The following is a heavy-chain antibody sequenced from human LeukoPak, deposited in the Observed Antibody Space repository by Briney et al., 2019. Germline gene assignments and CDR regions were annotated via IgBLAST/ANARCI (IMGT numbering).Heavy chain of an antibody. D-gene: IGHD6-13*01. V-gene: IGHV3-9*01. CDR2: TSWNSGSI. Sequence: SGGSLRLSCAASGVTFDDYAMHWFRQAPGKGLEWVSGTSWNSGSIGYADSVKGRFTISRDNAKNSLYLQMNILRAEDTALYYCAKDTSGIAAAPDYWGQGTLVTVSS. J-gene: IGHJ4*02. CDR3: AKDTSGIAAAPDY. CDR1: GVTFDDYA.